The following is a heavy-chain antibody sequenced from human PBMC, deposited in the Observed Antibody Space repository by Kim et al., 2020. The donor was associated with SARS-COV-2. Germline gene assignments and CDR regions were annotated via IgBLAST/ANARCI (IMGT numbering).Heavy chain of an antibody. CDR2: ISGSGGST. V-gene: IGHV3-23*01. CDR1: GFTFSSYA. CDR3: AKDLFGYYYYGMDV. J-gene: IGHJ6*02. D-gene: IGHD3-10*02. Sequence: GGSLRLSCAASGFTFSSYAMSWVRQAPGKGLEWVSAISGSGGSTYYADSVKGRFTISRDNSKNTLYLQMNSLRAEDTAVYYCAKDLFGYYYYGMDVWGQGNTVTVSS.